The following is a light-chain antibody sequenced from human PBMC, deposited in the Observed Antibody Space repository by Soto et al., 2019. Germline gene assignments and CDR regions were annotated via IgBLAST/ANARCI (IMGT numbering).Light chain of an antibody. CDR3: QQGYTTLFT. J-gene: IGKJ3*01. V-gene: IGKV1-39*01. Sequence: DIQMTQSPSSLSASVGDRVTITCRASQSISNYLNWYQQKPGKAPKLLIYAASSLQGGVPSRFSGSGSGTDSTLTIRSLQPEDFGTYSCQQGYTTLFTFGPGTNVDI. CDR1: QSISNY. CDR2: AAS.